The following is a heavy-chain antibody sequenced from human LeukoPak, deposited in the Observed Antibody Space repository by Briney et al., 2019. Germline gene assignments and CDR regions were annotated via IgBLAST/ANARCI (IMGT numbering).Heavy chain of an antibody. J-gene: IGHJ4*02. V-gene: IGHV3-7*01. CDR2: IKHDGSEA. D-gene: IGHD5-12*01. CDR3: VKGRGGYVKYKTFDY. CDR1: GFTFSSYW. Sequence: GSLRLSCAASGFTFSSYWMSWVRQAPGKGLEWVANIKHDGSEAYYVASVKGRFTISKDKARNSLFLLMNSLRTEDTATYYCVKGRGGYVKYKTFDYWGQGTLVTVSS.